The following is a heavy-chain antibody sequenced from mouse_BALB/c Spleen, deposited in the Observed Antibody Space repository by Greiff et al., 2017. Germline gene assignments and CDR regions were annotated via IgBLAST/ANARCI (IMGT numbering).Heavy chain of an antibody. V-gene: IGHV1-7*01. CDR1: GYTFTSYW. CDR3: ARRPYDYYAMDY. Sequence: VQLVESGAELAKPGASVKMSCKASGYTFTSYWMHWVKQRPGQGLEWIGYINPSTGYTEYNQKFKDKATLTADKSSSTAYMQLSSLTSEDSAVYYCARRPYDYYAMDYWGQGTSVTVSS. D-gene: IGHD6-5*01. CDR2: INPSTGYT. J-gene: IGHJ4*01.